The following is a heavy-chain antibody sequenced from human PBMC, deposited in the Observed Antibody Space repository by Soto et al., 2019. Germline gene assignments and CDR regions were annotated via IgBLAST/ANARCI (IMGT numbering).Heavy chain of an antibody. CDR1: GYTFTSYA. Sequence: QVQLVQSGAEVKKPGASVKVSCKASGYTFTSYAMHWVRQAPGQRLEWMGWINAGNGNTKYSQKFQGRVTITRVTSASTAYMELSSLRSEDTAVYYCARDRGAADYWGQGTLVTVSS. CDR3: ARDRGAADY. D-gene: IGHD3-10*01. CDR2: INAGNGNT. J-gene: IGHJ4*02. V-gene: IGHV1-3*01.